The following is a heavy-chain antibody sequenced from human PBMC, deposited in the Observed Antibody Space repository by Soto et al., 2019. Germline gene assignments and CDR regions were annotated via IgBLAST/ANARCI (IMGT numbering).Heavy chain of an antibody. J-gene: IGHJ4*02. V-gene: IGHV1-69*04. CDR3: ARDASAPHSFDS. CDR1: GGTFSSYT. CDR2: IIPILGIA. D-gene: IGHD2-15*01. Sequence: GASVKVSCKASGGTFSSYTISWVRQAPGQGLEWMGRIIPILGIANYAQKFQGRVTITADKSTSTAYMELSSLRSEATAVYYCARDASAPHSFDSWGQGPLVTVSP.